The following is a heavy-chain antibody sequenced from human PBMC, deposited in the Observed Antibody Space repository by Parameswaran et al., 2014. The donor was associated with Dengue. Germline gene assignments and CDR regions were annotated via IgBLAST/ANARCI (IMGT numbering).Heavy chain of an antibody. D-gene: IGHD2-8*01. CDR3: ARDPGRYCSNGVCYYFDY. Sequence: MPGVRQAPGKGLEYVSAISSNGGSTFYANSVKGRFTISRDNSKNTLYLQMGSLRAEDMAVYYCARDPGRYCSNGVCYYFDYWGQGTLVTVSS. V-gene: IGHV3-64*01. CDR2: ISSNGGST. J-gene: IGHJ4*02.